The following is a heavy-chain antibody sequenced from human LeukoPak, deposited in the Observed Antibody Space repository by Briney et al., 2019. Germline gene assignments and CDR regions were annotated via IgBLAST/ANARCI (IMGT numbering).Heavy chain of an antibody. D-gene: IGHD3-16*01. CDR2: INQDGSEK. CDR3: ARDHRGVFDY. Sequence: GGSLRLSCAASGFTVSSNYMSWVRQAPGKGPEWVANINQDGSEKHYVDSVKGRFTISRDNAKNSLYLQMNSLRAEDTAVYYCARDHRGVFDYWGQGALVTVSS. V-gene: IGHV3-7*03. CDR1: GFTVSSNY. J-gene: IGHJ4*02.